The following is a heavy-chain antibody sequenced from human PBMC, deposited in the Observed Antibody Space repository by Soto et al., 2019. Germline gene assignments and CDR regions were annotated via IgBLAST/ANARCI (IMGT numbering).Heavy chain of an antibody. CDR1: GGSISSGDYY. CDR2: IYYSGST. V-gene: IGHV4-30-4*01. J-gene: IGHJ4*02. CDR3: ARASPTYYYDSSGYAY. Sequence: TQSLTCTVSGGSISSGDYYWSWIRQPPGKGLEWIGYIYYSGSTYYNPSLKSRVTISVDTSKNQFSLKLSSVTAADTAVYYCARASPTYYYDSSGYAYWGQGTLVTVSS. D-gene: IGHD3-22*01.